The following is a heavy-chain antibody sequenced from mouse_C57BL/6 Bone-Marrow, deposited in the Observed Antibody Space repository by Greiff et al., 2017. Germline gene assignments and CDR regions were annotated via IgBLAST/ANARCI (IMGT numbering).Heavy chain of an antibody. V-gene: IGHV1-74*01. CDR3: AIGITTVVATWDWYFDV. J-gene: IGHJ1*03. CDR2: IHPSDSDT. D-gene: IGHD1-1*01. Sequence: VQLQQPGAELVKPGASVKVSCKASGYTFTSYWMHWVKQRPGQGLEWIGRIHPSDSDTNYNQKFKGKATLTVDKSSSTAYMQLSSLRSEDSAVYYCAIGITTVVATWDWYFDVWGTGTTVTVSS. CDR1: GYTFTSYW.